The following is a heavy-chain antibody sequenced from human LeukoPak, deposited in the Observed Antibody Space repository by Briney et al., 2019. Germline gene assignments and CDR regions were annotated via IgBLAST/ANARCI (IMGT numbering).Heavy chain of an antibody. CDR2: INHSEST. V-gene: IGHV4-34*01. CDR3: ARGSRYCSGGSCYTPLGYYYYMDV. J-gene: IGHJ6*03. Sequence: SETLSLTCAVYGRSFSGYYWSWIRQPPGKGLEWIGQINHSESTNYNPSLKSRVTISVDTSKNQFSLKLSSVTAADTAVYCCARGSRYCSGGSCYTPLGYYYYMDVWGKGTTVTVSS. CDR1: GRSFSGYY. D-gene: IGHD2-15*01.